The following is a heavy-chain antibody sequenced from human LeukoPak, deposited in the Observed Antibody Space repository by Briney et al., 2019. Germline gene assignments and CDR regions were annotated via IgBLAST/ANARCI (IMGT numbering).Heavy chain of an antibody. V-gene: IGHV3-48*03. CDR2: ISSSGSTI. CDR3: AKDTGGTMVRGAVNWFDP. D-gene: IGHD3-10*01. J-gene: IGHJ5*02. CDR1: GFTFSSYE. Sequence: GGSLRLSCAASGFTFSSYEMNWVRQAPGKGLEWVSYISSSGSTIYYADSVKGRFTISRDNAKNSLYLQMNSLRAEDTAVYYCAKDTGGTMVRGAVNWFDPWGQGTLVTVSS.